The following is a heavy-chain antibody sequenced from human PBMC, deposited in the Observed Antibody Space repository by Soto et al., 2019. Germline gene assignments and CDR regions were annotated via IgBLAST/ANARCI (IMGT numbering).Heavy chain of an antibody. J-gene: IGHJ4*02. CDR2: TSAYNGNT. V-gene: IGHV1-18*04. Sequence: QVQLVQSGAEVKQPGASVKVSCKASGYTCTSYGISWVRQAPGQRLEWMGWTSAYNGNTNYAQKLQGRVTVTTATSTSTGYVELRSLRSGGTAVYYCARDLSLAGTRIDYWGQGILVPVFS. CDR3: ARDLSLAGTRIDY. D-gene: IGHD6-19*01. CDR1: GYTCTSYG.